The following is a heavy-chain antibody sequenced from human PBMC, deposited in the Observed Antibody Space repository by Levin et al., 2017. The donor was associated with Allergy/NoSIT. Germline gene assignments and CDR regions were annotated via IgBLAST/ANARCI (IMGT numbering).Heavy chain of an antibody. Sequence: GGSLRLSCAASGFTFSDHYMDWVRQAPGKGLEWVGRTRNKANSYTTEYAASVKGRFTISRDDSKNSLYLQMNSLKTEDTAVYYCVGYCSSTSCPFDYWGQGTLVTVSS. CDR1: GFTFSDHY. CDR3: VGYCSSTSCPFDY. V-gene: IGHV3-72*01. CDR2: TRNKANSYTT. D-gene: IGHD2-2*01. J-gene: IGHJ4*02.